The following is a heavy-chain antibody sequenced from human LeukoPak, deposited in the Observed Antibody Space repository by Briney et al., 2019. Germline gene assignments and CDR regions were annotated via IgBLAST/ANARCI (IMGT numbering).Heavy chain of an antibody. Sequence: PGRSLRLPCAASGFTFSSYAMHWVRQAPGKGLEWVAVISYDGSNKYYADSVKGRFTISRDNSKNTLYLQMNSLRAEDTAVYYCARGDSSSWFKIDYWGQGTLVTVSS. CDR3: ARGDSSSWFKIDY. CDR1: GFTFSSYA. CDR2: ISYDGSNK. J-gene: IGHJ4*02. D-gene: IGHD6-13*01. V-gene: IGHV3-30*04.